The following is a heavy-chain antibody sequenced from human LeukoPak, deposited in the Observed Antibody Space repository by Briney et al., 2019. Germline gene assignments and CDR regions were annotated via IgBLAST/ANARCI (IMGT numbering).Heavy chain of an antibody. J-gene: IGHJ4*02. Sequence: PGGSLRLSCTLSGFNVNKNYMGSVRQAPGKGLEWVSSLYTGGTAKYADSVKGRFTISRDDSKNTLYLQLDRLRAEDTAVYYCSRASTKSPLRFVLLYDHWGQGTLVTVSS. V-gene: IGHV3-53*01. CDR1: GFNVNKNY. CDR3: SRASTKSPLRFVLLYDH. CDR2: LYTGGTA. D-gene: IGHD2-15*01.